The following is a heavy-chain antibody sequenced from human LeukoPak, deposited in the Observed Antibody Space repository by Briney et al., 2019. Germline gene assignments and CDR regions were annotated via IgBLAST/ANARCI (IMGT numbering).Heavy chain of an antibody. Sequence: SETLSLTCTVSGGSISSSSYYWGWIRQPPGKGLEWIGSIYYSGSTYYNPSLKSRVTISVDTSKNQFSLKLSSVTAADTAVYYCARDHGHIVAKESPRRPFGYWGQGTLVTVSS. CDR3: ARDHGHIVAKESPRRPFGY. CDR1: GGSISSSSYY. CDR2: IYYSGST. V-gene: IGHV4-39*07. D-gene: IGHD5-12*01. J-gene: IGHJ4*02.